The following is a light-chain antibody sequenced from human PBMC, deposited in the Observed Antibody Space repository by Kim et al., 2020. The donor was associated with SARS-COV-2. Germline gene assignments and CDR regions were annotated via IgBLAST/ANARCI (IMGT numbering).Light chain of an antibody. J-gene: IGLJ1*01. CDR1: SSDVGGYNY. CDR2: DVS. V-gene: IGLV2-11*01. Sequence: QSALTQPRSVSGSPGQSVTISCTGTSSDVGGYNYVSWYHQHPGKAPKLMIYDVSKRPSGVPDRFSGSKSGNTASLTISGLQAEDEADYYCCSYAGRYTYVFGTGTKLTVL. CDR3: CSYAGRYTYV.